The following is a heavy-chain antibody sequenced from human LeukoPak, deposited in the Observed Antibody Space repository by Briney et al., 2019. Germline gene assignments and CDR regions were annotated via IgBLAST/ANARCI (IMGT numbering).Heavy chain of an antibody. D-gene: IGHD5-18*01. CDR3: ARGSANTAMVAHDY. Sequence: GGSLRLSCAASGFTFDDYGMSWVRQAPGKGLEWVSGINWNGGSTGYADSVKGRFTISRDNAKNSLYLQMNSLRAEDTALYYCARGSANTAMVAHDYWGQGTLVAVSS. V-gene: IGHV3-20*04. CDR1: GFTFDDYG. J-gene: IGHJ4*02. CDR2: INWNGGST.